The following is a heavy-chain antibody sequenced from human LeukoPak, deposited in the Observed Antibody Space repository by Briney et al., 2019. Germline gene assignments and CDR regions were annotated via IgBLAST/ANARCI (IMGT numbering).Heavy chain of an antibody. J-gene: IGHJ3*02. Sequence: PGGSLRLSCAASEFTISNYWMTRVRQAPGRGLEWVANIKNDGSQKYYADSVKGRFTISRDNAENSLYLQMNSLRAEDTAVYYCAKFNTNPGYALDIWGQGTMVTVSS. CDR3: AKFNTNPGYALDI. CDR1: EFTISNYW. V-gene: IGHV3-7*01. CDR2: IKNDGSQK. D-gene: IGHD5-18*01.